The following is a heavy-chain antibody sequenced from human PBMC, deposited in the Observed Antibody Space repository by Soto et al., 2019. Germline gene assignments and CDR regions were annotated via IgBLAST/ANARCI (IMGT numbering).Heavy chain of an antibody. CDR1: GFTFSSYS. Sequence: PGGSLRLSCAASGFTFSSYSMNWVRQAPGKGLEWVSYISSSSSTIYYADSVKGRFTISRDNAKNSLYLQMNSLRAEDTAVYYCARENEGMVVATIRDYYYYMDVWGKGTTVTVSS. CDR2: ISSSSSTI. V-gene: IGHV3-48*01. CDR3: ARENEGMVVATIRDYYYYMDV. D-gene: IGHD5-12*01. J-gene: IGHJ6*03.